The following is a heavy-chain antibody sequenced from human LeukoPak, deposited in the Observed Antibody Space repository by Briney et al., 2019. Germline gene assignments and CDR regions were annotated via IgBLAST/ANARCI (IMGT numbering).Heavy chain of an antibody. CDR1: GFTLSSYE. D-gene: IGHD5-12*01. V-gene: IGHV3-48*03. J-gene: IGHJ4*02. Sequence: GGSLRLSCAASGFTLSSYEMNWVCQAPGKGLEWGSYISSSGSTIYIAESMKGRFTSARDNAKNSLYLQMNSLRAEDTAVYYCAKERGYSGYDYFIDSPSDFWGQGNLVTVSS. CDR3: AKERGYSGYDYFIDSPSDF. CDR2: ISSSGSTI.